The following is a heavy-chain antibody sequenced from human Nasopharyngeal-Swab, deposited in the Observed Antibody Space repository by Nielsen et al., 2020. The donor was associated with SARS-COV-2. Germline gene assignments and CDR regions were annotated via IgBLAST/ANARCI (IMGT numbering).Heavy chain of an antibody. V-gene: IGHV3-23*01. CDR3: ARDPYYYDSSGYFSDAFDI. J-gene: IGHJ3*02. Sequence: GGSLRLSCAASGFTFSNYAMSWVRQAPGKGLEWVSAISGSGGSTIYYADSVKGRFTISRDNAKKSLYVQMNSLRDDDTAAYYCARDPYYYDSSGYFSDAFDIWGQGTMVTVSS. CDR2: ISGSGGSTI. CDR1: GFTFSNYA. D-gene: IGHD3-22*01.